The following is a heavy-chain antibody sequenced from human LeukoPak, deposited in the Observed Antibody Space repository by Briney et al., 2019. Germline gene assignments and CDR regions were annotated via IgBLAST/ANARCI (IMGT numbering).Heavy chain of an antibody. CDR2: IYYSGST. CDR1: GGSISSSSYY. D-gene: IGHD6-6*01. V-gene: IGHV4-39*01. J-gene: IGHJ4*02. Sequence: SETLSLTCTVSGGSISSSSYYWGWIRQPPGKGLEWIGSIYYSGSTYYNPSLKSRVTISVDTSKNQFSLKLSSVTAADTAVYYGARQWGIAARPFGYWGQGTLVTVSS. CDR3: ARQWGIAARPFGY.